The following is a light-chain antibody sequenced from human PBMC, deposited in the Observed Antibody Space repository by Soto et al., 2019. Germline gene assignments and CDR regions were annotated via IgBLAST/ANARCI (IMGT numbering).Light chain of an antibody. J-gene: IGKJ2*01. CDR2: DAS. CDR3: QQRSNWPPYT. CDR1: QSVHTY. V-gene: IGKV3-11*01. Sequence: ETVLTQSPATLSLSPGERATLSCRASQSVHTYLAWYQQKAGQAPRLLIYDASNRATGIPARFSGSGSGTDFTLTISSLEPEDCAVNYCQQRSNWPPYTFGQGTKLEIK.